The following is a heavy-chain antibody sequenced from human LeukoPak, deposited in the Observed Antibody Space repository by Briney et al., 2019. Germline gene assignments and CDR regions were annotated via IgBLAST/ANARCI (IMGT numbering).Heavy chain of an antibody. D-gene: IGHD3-3*01. J-gene: IGHJ6*02. CDR2: INGDGNST. V-gene: IGHV3-74*01. CDR1: KFTFSSYW. Sequence: HPGGSLRLSCAASKFTFSSYWMHWVRQAPGKGLVWVSRINGDGNSTSYADSVKGRVTISRDNAKNTLYLQMNSLRAEDTAVYYCARDPNYDFWSGHYGMDVWGQGTTVTVSS. CDR3: ARDPNYDFWSGHYGMDV.